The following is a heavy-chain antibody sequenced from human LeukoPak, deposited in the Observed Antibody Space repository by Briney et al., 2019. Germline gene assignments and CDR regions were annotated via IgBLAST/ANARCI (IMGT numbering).Heavy chain of an antibody. Sequence: SSETLSLTCAVYGGSFSGYYWSWIRQPPGKGLEWIGEINHSGSTYYNPSLKSRVTISVDTSKNQFSLELSSVTAADTAVYYCARQVSVAGPADWFDPWGQGTLVTVSS. CDR1: GGSFSGYY. V-gene: IGHV4-34*01. J-gene: IGHJ5*02. CDR3: ARQVSVAGPADWFDP. D-gene: IGHD6-19*01. CDR2: INHSGST.